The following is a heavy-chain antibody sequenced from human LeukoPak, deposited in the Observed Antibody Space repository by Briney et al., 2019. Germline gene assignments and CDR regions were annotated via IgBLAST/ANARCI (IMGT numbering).Heavy chain of an antibody. J-gene: IGHJ4*02. V-gene: IGHV3-49*04. CDR3: TRGQKDFDY. CDR2: IGSKASGGTI. Sequence: PGRSLRLSCIVSGLTFGDSGMSWVRQAPGKGLEWVGFIGSKASGGTIEHAASVKGRFTISRDDSKSIAYLQMNSLKTEDTAIYYCTRGQKDFDYWGQGTLVTVSS. CDR1: GLTFGDSG.